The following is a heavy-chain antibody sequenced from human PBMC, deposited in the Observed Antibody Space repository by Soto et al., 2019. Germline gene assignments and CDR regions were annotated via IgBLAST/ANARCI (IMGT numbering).Heavy chain of an antibody. D-gene: IGHD3-9*01. J-gene: IGHJ6*02. CDR1: GFTFSSYS. CDR2: ISSSSSYI. CDR3: ARDNLGYFDWPTVHGMDV. Sequence: EVQLVESGGGLVKPGGSLRLSCAASGFTFSSYSMNWVRQAPGKGLEWVSSISSSSSYIYYADSVKGRFTISRDNAKNSLYLQMNSLRAEDTAVYYCARDNLGYFDWPTVHGMDVWGQGTTVTVSS. V-gene: IGHV3-21*01.